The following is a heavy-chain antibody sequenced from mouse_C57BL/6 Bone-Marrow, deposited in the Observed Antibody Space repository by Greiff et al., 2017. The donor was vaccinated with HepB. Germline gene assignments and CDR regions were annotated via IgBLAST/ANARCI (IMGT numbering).Heavy chain of an antibody. Sequence: EVKVEESGGGLVQPGGSLKLSCAASGFTFSDYYMYWVRQTPEKRLEWVAYISNGGGSTYYPDTVKGRFTISRDNAKNTLYLQMSRLKSEDTAMYYCARRRVVASYWYFDVWGTGTTVTVSS. CDR3: ARRRVVASYWYFDV. CDR1: GFTFSDYY. CDR2: ISNGGGST. D-gene: IGHD1-1*01. V-gene: IGHV5-12*01. J-gene: IGHJ1*03.